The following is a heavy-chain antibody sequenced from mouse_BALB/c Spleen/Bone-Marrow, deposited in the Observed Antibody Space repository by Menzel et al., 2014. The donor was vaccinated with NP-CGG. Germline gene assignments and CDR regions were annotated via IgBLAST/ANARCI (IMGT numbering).Heavy chain of an antibody. D-gene: IGHD1-1*01. CDR2: ILAGGRP. CDR3: AREGRGYYGSSGAAMDY. J-gene: IGHJ4*01. V-gene: IGHV2-9*02. CDR1: GFSLTSYG. Sequence: VQGGESGPGLVAPSQSLSITCTGSGFSLTSYGVHWVRQPPGKGLEWLGGILAGGRPSYKSALMSRLSINQDNSKSQVFLKLNSLQIDDTATYYCAREGRGYYGSSGAAMDYWGQGTSVTVSS.